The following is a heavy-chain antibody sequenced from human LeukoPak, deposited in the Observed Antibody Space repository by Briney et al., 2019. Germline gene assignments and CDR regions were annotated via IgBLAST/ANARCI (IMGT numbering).Heavy chain of an antibody. CDR1: GFTFSSYA. CDR3: AKDDYGEDYYFDY. V-gene: IGHV3-23*01. CDR2: IRVGGET. Sequence: GGSLRLSCAASGFTFSSYAMNWVRQAPGKGLEWVSAIRVGGETHYADSVKGRFTISRDNSKNTLYLQMNSLRAEDTAVYYCAKDDYGEDYYFDYWGQGTLVTVSS. J-gene: IGHJ4*02. D-gene: IGHD4-17*01.